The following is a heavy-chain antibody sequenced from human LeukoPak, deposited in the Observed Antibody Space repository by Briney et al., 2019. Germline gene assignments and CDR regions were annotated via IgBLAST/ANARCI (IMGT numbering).Heavy chain of an antibody. CDR3: AGMTTVIRGRRFDS. CDR2: LFPDLSP. Sequence: SETLSLTRALSGHSLNSAYYWGWIRQAPGKGLEWIGNLFPDLSPEHNPSLKGRVTISLDTSNNLFSLRMTSVTAADTALYFCAGMTTVIRGRRFDSWGQGALVTVSS. J-gene: IGHJ4*02. D-gene: IGHD4-23*01. CDR1: GHSLNSAYY. V-gene: IGHV4-38-2*01.